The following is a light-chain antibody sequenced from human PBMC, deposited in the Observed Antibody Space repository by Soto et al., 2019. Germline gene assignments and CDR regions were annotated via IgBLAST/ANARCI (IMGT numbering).Light chain of an antibody. CDR1: QTIGNW. CDR3: QQCYLYLT. V-gene: IGKV1-5*03. CDR2: NVS. Sequence: DIQMTQSPSTLPAFVGDRVTITCRASQTIGNWLAWYQQKPGKVPKLLIYNVSSLESGVPSRFSGSGSGTEFPLAISSLLPDDFATYYCQQCYLYLTFGQGTKVEIK. J-gene: IGKJ1*01.